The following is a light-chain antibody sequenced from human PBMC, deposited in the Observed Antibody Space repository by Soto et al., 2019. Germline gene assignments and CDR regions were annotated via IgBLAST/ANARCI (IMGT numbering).Light chain of an antibody. Sequence: DIQLTQSPSFLSASVGDRVTISCRANQGIGGYLAWYQQKPGKAPNLLIYAASTLQSGVPSRFSGSGSGTEFTLTISSLQPEDFATYYCQQVNGSPTFGGGTKVQIK. CDR2: AAS. CDR1: QGIGGY. J-gene: IGKJ4*01. V-gene: IGKV1-9*01. CDR3: QQVNGSPT.